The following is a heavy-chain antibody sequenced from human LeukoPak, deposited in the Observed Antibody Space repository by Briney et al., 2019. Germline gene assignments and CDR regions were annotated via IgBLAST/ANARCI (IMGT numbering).Heavy chain of an antibody. V-gene: IGHV3-7*05. Sequence: GGSLRLSCAASGFTFSNSWMTWVRQAPGKGLEWVANIREDGGEKYYVDSVKGRFTISRDNAENSLYLQMNSLRAEDTAVYYCARISTAIFSSSDYWGQGTLVTVSS. CDR3: ARISTAIFSSSDY. D-gene: IGHD2/OR15-2a*01. CDR2: IREDGGEK. CDR1: GFTFSNSW. J-gene: IGHJ4*02.